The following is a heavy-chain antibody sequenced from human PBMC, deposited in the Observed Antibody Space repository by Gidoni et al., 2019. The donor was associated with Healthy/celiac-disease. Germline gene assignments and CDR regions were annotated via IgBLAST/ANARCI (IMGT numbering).Heavy chain of an antibody. D-gene: IGHD1-1*01. CDR1: GFTFSSYA. J-gene: IGHJ4*02. Sequence: EVQLLASGGGLVQPGGSLRLPCAAPGFTFSSYAMSWVRQAPGKGLEWVSAISGSGGSTYYADSVKGRFTIARDNSKNTLDLQMNSLRAEDTAVYYCAEDIGRNGDYFDYWGQGTLVTVSS. V-gene: IGHV3-23*01. CDR3: AEDIGRNGDYFDY. CDR2: ISGSGGST.